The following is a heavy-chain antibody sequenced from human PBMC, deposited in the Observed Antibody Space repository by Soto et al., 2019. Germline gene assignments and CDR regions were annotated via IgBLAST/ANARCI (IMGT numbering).Heavy chain of an antibody. CDR3: ARDYGFGELFDP. CDR2: TSPYNGNT. J-gene: IGHJ5*02. CDR1: GYTFTSYG. D-gene: IGHD3-10*01. V-gene: IGHV1-18*01. Sequence: QVQLVQSGAEVKKPGASVKVSCKASGYTFTSYGISWVRQAPGQGLEGRGWTSPYNGNTNYAQKPQGRVTMTTDTSTSTAYMERRSLRSDDTAVYYCARDYGFGELFDPWGQGTLVTVSS.